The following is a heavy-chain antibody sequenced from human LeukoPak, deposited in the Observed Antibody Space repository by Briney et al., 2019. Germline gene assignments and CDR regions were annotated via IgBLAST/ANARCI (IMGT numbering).Heavy chain of an antibody. D-gene: IGHD5-12*01. Sequence: GSSVKVSCKASGGTFSKYALSWVRQAPGQGLEWMGAIIPFLDTSNYPPKFQDRVTITTDESTSTAYMDLSSLRSDDTAVYYCARAKAGNYDWPLDLWGQGTLVTVSS. CDR1: GGTFSKYA. CDR2: IIPFLDTS. V-gene: IGHV1-69*05. J-gene: IGHJ5*02. CDR3: ARAKAGNYDWPLDL.